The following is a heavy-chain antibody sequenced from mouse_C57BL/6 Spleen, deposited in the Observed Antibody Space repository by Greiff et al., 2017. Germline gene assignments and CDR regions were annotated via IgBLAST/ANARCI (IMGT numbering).Heavy chain of an antibody. CDR1: GYTFTDYY. D-gene: IGHD3-1*01. V-gene: IGHV1-26*01. CDR3: ARSGYLDY. Sequence: EVQLQQSGPELVKPGASVKISCKASGYTFTDYYMNWVKQSHGKSLEWIGDINPNNGGTSYNQKFKGKATLTVDKSSSTAYMELRSLTSEDSAVYYCARSGYLDYWGQGTPLTVSS. J-gene: IGHJ2*01. CDR2: INPNNGGT.